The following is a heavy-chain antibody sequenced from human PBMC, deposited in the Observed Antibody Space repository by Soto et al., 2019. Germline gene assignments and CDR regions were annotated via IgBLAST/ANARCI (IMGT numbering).Heavy chain of an antibody. CDR2: IYNRGNT. Sequence: QVQLQESGPGLVKPSQTLSLTCTVSGGSISSGEHYWSWIRQPPGRGLQWIGYIYNRGNTDYNPSLKSRVTISIDTSKHQFSLKVRSVTAADTAVYYCATSPRTLGRLFDPWGQGTLVTVSS. D-gene: IGHD1-26*01. CDR3: ATSPRTLGRLFDP. J-gene: IGHJ5*02. V-gene: IGHV4-30-4*01. CDR1: GGSISSGEHY.